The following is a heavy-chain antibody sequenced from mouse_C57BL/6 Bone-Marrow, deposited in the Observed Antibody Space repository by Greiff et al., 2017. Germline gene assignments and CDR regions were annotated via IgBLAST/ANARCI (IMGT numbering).Heavy chain of an antibody. CDR2: IRSKSNNYAT. CDR1: GFSFNTYA. Sequence: EVKLMESGGGLVQPKGSLKLSCAASGFSFNTYAMNWVRQAPGKGLEWVARIRSKSNNYATYYADSVKDRFTISRDDSESMLYLQMNNLKTEDTAMYYCVRHGYYGSSPRAMDYWGQGTSVTVSS. J-gene: IGHJ4*01. CDR3: VRHGYYGSSPRAMDY. D-gene: IGHD1-1*01. V-gene: IGHV10-1*01.